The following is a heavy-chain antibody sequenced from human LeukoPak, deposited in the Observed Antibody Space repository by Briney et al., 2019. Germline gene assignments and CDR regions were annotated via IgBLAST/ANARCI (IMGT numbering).Heavy chain of an antibody. CDR2: IYSRGDT. V-gene: IGHV3-66*01. D-gene: IGHD1-14*01. Sequence: PGGSLRLSCAASEFIVSINYMTWVRQAPGKGLEWVSLIYSRGDTKYADSVKGRFTISRDNARKSLYLQMNSLRAEDTAVYYCARVGPWVNPDYYYYYMDVWGKGTTVTVSS. CDR1: EFIVSINY. CDR3: ARVGPWVNPDYYYYYMDV. J-gene: IGHJ6*03.